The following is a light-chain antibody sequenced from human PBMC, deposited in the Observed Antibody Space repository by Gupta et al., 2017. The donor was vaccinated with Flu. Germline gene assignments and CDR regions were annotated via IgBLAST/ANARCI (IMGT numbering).Light chain of an antibody. V-gene: IGKV3-15*01. Sequence: EIVMTQSPVTLSVSPGERATLSCRASQSVGSNLAWYQQKPGQAPRLLIYGAFTRPTGIPARFSGSGSGTEFTLTISSLQSEDFAVYYCQQYDNWPPYTFGQGTKLEIK. CDR2: GAF. J-gene: IGKJ2*01. CDR3: QQYDNWPPYT. CDR1: QSVGSN.